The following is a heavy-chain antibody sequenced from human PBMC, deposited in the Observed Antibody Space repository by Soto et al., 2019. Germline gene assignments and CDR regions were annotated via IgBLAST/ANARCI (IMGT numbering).Heavy chain of an antibody. D-gene: IGHD2-21*02. CDR3: ARDLWGYCGTDCYPLDV. V-gene: IGHV4-30-4*02. CDR1: GGSISHVYYY. CDR2: IYNGGST. Sequence: SETLSLTCAVSGGSISHVYYYWSWIRQLPDKGLEWIGHIYNGGSTYNNPSLTSRVTISVDTSRNQFSLKLNSVTAADTAVYYCARDLWGYCGTDCYPLDVWGQGTTVTVSS. J-gene: IGHJ6*02.